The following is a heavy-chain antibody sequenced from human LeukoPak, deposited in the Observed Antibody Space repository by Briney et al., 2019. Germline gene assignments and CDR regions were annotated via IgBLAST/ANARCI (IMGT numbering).Heavy chain of an antibody. Sequence: ASVKVSRKASGGTFSSYAISWVRQAPGQGLEWMGGIIPILGTANYAQKFQGRVTITADESTSTAYMELSSLRSEDAAVYYCARDKGPDAAGPFDYWGQGTLVTVSS. CDR3: ARDKGPDAAGPFDY. J-gene: IGHJ4*02. CDR2: IIPILGTA. CDR1: GGTFSSYA. D-gene: IGHD6-19*01. V-gene: IGHV1-69*13.